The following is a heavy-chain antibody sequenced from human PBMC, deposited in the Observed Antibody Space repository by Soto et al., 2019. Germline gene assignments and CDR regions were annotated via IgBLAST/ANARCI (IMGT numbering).Heavy chain of an antibody. J-gene: IGHJ4*02. CDR3: ARGKGCTSATFYYDYSFDY. D-gene: IGHD3-22*01. V-gene: IGHV3-64*02. Sequence: EVQLVESGEGLVQPGGSLRLSCAASGFTFSTYSMPWVRQAPGKGMEHVSGISTNGANTYYGDSVKGRFTISRDNSKNTLYLQMGSLRAGDTAVYYCARGKGCTSATFYYDYSFDYWGQGTLVTVSS. CDR1: GFTFSTYS. CDR2: ISTNGANT.